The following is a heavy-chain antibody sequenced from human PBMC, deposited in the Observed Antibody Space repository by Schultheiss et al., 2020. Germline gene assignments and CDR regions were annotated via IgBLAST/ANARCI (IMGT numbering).Heavy chain of an antibody. CDR1: GFTFDDDA. V-gene: IGHV3-43*02. CDR2: VSGDGTYT. D-gene: IGHD1-1*01. Sequence: GGSLRLSCAASGFTFDDDAMHWVRQAPGKGLEWVSLVSGDGTYTYYGDSVKGRFTISRDNSKNSLYLHMNSLTTEDTALYYCAKDAAGNALDFWGQGTVVTGSS. J-gene: IGHJ3*01. CDR3: AKDAAGNALDF.